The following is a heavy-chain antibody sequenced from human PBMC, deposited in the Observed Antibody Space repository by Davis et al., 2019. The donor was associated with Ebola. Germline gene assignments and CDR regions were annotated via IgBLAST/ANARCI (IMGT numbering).Heavy chain of an antibody. D-gene: IGHD3-22*01. V-gene: IGHV3-15*07. Sequence: GESLKISCAASGFTFSNAWMNWVRQAPGKGLEWVGRIKSKTDGGTTDYAAPVKGRFTISRDDSKNTLYLQMNSLKTEDTAVYYCTTDPYLYYYDSSGYYRKSNYYGMDVWGQGTTVTVSS. CDR3: TTDPYLYYYDSSGYYRKSNYYGMDV. J-gene: IGHJ6*02. CDR1: GFTFSNAW. CDR2: IKSKTDGGTT.